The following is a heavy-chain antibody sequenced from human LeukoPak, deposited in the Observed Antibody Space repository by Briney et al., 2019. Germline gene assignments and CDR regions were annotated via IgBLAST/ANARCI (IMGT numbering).Heavy chain of an antibody. J-gene: IGHJ1*01. Sequence: SETLSLTCTVSGGSISSGGYYWSWIRQHPGKGLEWIGYIYYSGSTYYNPSLKSRVTISVDTSKNQFSLKLSSVTAADTAVYYCARCSGSPRRYFQHWGQGTLVTVSS. CDR1: GGSISSGGYY. V-gene: IGHV4-31*03. CDR2: IYYSGST. CDR3: ARCSGSPRRYFQH. D-gene: IGHD1-26*01.